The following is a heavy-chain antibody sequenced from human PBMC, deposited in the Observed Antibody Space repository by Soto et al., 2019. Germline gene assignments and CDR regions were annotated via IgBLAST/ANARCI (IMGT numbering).Heavy chain of an antibody. CDR3: ARAWVVVTAPDY. J-gene: IGHJ4*02. CDR2: IIPILGIA. CDR1: GGTFSSYT. D-gene: IGHD2-21*02. V-gene: IGHV1-69*02. Sequence: SVKVSCKASGGTFSSYTISWVQQAPGQGLEWMGRIIPILGIAKYSQKFQGRVTITRDTSASTAYMELSSLRSEDTAVYYCARAWVVVTAPDYWGQGTLVTVSS.